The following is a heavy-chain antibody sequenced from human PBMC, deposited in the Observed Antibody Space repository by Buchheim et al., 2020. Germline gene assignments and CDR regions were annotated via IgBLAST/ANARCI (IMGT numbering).Heavy chain of an antibody. D-gene: IGHD2-15*01. CDR3: ARDARGYCSGGSCYSTSWYFDL. CDR1: GGSISSGGYY. J-gene: IGHJ2*01. Sequence: QVQLQESGPGLVKPSQTLSLTCTVSGGSISSGGYYWSWIRQHPGKGLEWIGYIYYSGSTYYNPSLKSRVTISVDTSKNQFSLKLSSVTAADTAVYYCARDARGYCSGGSCYSTSWYFDLWGRGTL. V-gene: IGHV4-31*03. CDR2: IYYSGST.